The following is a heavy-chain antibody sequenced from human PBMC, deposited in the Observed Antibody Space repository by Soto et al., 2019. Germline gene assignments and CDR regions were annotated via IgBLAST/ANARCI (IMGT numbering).Heavy chain of an antibody. D-gene: IGHD6-13*01. CDR1: GFTFSNYA. J-gene: IGHJ5*02. CDR3: AKDPLSYSSTWYPPAGFDP. V-gene: IGHV3-23*01. CDR2: ITASSDTT. Sequence: EVQLLESGGDLVQPGGSLRLSCAASGFTFSNYAMSWVRQAPGRGLEWVSAITASSDTTYYADSVKGRFTISRDNSKNTLHLQMNSLRADDTAVYHCAKDPLSYSSTWYPPAGFDPWGQGTLVTVSS.